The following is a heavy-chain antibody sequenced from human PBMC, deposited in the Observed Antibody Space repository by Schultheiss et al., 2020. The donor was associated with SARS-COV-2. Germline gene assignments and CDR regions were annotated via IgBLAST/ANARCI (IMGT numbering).Heavy chain of an antibody. J-gene: IGHJ6*02. V-gene: IGHV4-59*01. D-gene: IGHD5-24*01. CDR3: ARDMADYYYGMDV. Sequence: SETLSLTCAVYGGSFSGYYWSWIRQPPGKGLEWIGYIYYSGSTYYNPSLKSRVTISVDTSKNQFSLKLSSVTAADTAVYYCARDMADYYYGMDVWGQGTTVTVSS. CDR1: GGSFSGYY. CDR2: IYYSGST.